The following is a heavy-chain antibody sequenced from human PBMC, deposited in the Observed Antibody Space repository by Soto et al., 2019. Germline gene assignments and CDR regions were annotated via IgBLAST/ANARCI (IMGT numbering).Heavy chain of an antibody. CDR3: VKASTYSSSQGWFDP. V-gene: IGHV3-9*01. Sequence: EVQLVEYGGGLVQPGRSLRLSCAASGFSFDGYAMNWVRQPPGKGLEWVSGISWNSGNIDNADSVKGRFTISRDNAKNSLYPQMDSLSAEDTALYYCVKASTYSSSQGWFDPWGQGTMVTVSS. CDR2: ISWNSGNI. J-gene: IGHJ5*02. D-gene: IGHD6-6*01. CDR1: GFSFDGYA.